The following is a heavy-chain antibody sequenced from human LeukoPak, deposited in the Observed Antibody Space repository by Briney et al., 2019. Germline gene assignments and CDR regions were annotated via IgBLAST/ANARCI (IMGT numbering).Heavy chain of an antibody. CDR2: IYYSGST. Sequence: PSQTLSLTCTVSGGSISSGDYYWSWIRQPPGKGLEWIGYIYYSGSTYYNPSLKSRVTISVDTSKNQFSLKLSSVTAADTAVYYCAGAPRIIVVEPAANAPGAFDIWGQGTMVTVSS. J-gene: IGHJ3*02. CDR1: GGSISSGDYY. V-gene: IGHV4-30-4*08. D-gene: IGHD2-2*01. CDR3: AGAPRIIVVEPAANAPGAFDI.